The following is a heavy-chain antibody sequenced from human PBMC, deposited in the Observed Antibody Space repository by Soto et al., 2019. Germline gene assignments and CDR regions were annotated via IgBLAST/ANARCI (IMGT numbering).Heavy chain of an antibody. J-gene: IGHJ2*01. Sequence: QLQLQESGPGLVKPSETLSLTCSISGGSISSSTYYWGWIRQPPGEGLEWIGGIYYSGSTYYNPSLKSRVTMSVDTSKNQFSLNLSSVTATDTAVYYCARHPYYYASRSFQRFDLWGRGTLVTVSS. CDR2: IYYSGST. CDR3: ARHPYYYASRSFQRFDL. CDR1: GGSISSSTYY. D-gene: IGHD3-10*01. V-gene: IGHV4-39*01.